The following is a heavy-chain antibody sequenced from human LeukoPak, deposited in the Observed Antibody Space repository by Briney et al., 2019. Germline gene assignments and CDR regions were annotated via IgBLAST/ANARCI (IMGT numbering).Heavy chain of an antibody. CDR2: INWNGGST. CDR1: GFTFDDYG. V-gene: IGHV3-20*04. Sequence: PGGSLRLSCAASGFTFDDYGMSWVRQAPGKGLEWVSGINWNGGSTGYADSVKGRFTISRDNAKNSLYLQMNSLRAEDTALYYCARENYDSSGYYPGAFDIWGQGKMVTVS. D-gene: IGHD3-22*01. CDR3: ARENYDSSGYYPGAFDI. J-gene: IGHJ3*02.